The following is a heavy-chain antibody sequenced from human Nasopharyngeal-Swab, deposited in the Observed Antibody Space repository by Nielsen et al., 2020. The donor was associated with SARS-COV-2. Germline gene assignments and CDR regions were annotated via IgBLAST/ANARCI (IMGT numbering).Heavy chain of an antibody. CDR3: ARVWYSAYYYYYGMDV. D-gene: IGHD1-1*01. CDR2: IIPMFGTA. CDR1: GGTFSSYA. J-gene: IGHJ6*02. V-gene: IGHV1-69*13. Sequence: SVKVSCKASGGTFSSYAISWVRQAPGQGLEWMGGIIPMFGTANYAQNFQGRVTITADESTSTAYMELSSLRSEDTAVYYCARVWYSAYYYYYGMDVWGQGTTVTVSS.